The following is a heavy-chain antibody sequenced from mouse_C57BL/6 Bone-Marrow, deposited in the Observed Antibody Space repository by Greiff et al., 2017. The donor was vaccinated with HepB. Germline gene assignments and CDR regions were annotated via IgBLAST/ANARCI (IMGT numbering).Heavy chain of an antibody. CDR2: INPSTGGT. Sequence: VQLQQSGPELVKPGASVKISCKASGYSFTGYYMNWVKQSPEKSLEWIGEINPSTGGTTYNQKFKAKAKLTVDKSSSTAYMQLKSLTSEDSAVDDCARWAFAYWGQGTLVTVSA. CDR3: ARWAFAY. D-gene: IGHD1-1*02. J-gene: IGHJ3*01. V-gene: IGHV1-42*01. CDR1: GYSFTGYY.